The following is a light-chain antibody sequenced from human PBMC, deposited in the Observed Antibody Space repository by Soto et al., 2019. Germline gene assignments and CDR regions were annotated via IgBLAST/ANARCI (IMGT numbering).Light chain of an antibody. J-gene: IGKJ2*01. CDR3: QQYGSSPFT. CDR2: GAS. CDR1: QSVSSSY. Sequence: EIVLTQSPGTLPLSPGERATLSCRASQSVSSSYLVWYQQKPGQAPRPLIYGASTRATGIPDRFSGSGSGPDFTLTISRLEPEDFAVYYCQQYGSSPFTFGQGTKLQIK. V-gene: IGKV3-20*01.